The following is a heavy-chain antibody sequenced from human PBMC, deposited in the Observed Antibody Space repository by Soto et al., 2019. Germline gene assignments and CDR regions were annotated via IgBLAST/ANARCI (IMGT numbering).Heavy chain of an antibody. CDR2: ISGNGDRT. CDR3: ARNCSGYNCLRY. Sequence: GGSLRLSCAASGFTFSTSTMTWVRRAPGKGLEWVSSISGNGDRTYYTDSVKGRFTISRDNAKNSLYLQMNSLRAEDTAVYYCARNCSGYNCLRYWGQGTLVTVSS. V-gene: IGHV3-23*01. J-gene: IGHJ4*02. D-gene: IGHD3-22*01. CDR1: GFTFSTST.